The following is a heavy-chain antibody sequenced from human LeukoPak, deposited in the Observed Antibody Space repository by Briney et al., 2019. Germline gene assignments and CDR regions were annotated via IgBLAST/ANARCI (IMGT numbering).Heavy chain of an antibody. CDR1: GFTFSDYY. CDR2: ISSSGSTI. D-gene: IGHD5-18*01. Sequence: PGGSLRLSCAASGFTFSDYYMSWIRQAPGKGLEWVSYISSSGSTIYYADSVKGRFTISRDNAKNSLYLQMNSLRAEGTAVYYCARDSLDTAMVNYYYYYYMDVWGKGTTVTVSS. J-gene: IGHJ6*03. CDR3: ARDSLDTAMVNYYYYYYMDV. V-gene: IGHV3-11*04.